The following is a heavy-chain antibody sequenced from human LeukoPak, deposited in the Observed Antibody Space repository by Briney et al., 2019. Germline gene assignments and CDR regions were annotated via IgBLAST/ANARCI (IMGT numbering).Heavy chain of an antibody. CDR1: GGYISSTTYY. Sequence: SDTLSLTCIISGGYISSTTYYWGWIRQPPGKGLEWIGTLYYSGKTYYNPSLKSRVTISIDTSKNQFSLKLSSVTAADTAVYYCARETRNYYDSNGYYMVDYWGQGTLVTVSS. D-gene: IGHD3-22*01. CDR2: LYYSGKT. J-gene: IGHJ4*02. CDR3: ARETRNYYDSNGYYMVDY. V-gene: IGHV4-39*07.